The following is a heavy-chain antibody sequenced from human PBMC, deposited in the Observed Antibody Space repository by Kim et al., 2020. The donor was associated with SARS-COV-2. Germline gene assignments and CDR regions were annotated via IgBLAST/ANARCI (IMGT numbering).Heavy chain of an antibody. Sequence: SVKVSCKASGGTFSSYAISWVRQAPGQGLEWMGEIIPIFGTANYAQKFQGRVTITADESTSTAYMELSSLRSEDTAVYYCARDPLCSGGRRCYYGMDVWGQGTTVTVSS. CDR1: GGTFSSYA. V-gene: IGHV1-69*13. J-gene: IGHJ6*02. D-gene: IGHD2-15*01. CDR2: IIPIFGTA. CDR3: ARDPLCSGGRRCYYGMDV.